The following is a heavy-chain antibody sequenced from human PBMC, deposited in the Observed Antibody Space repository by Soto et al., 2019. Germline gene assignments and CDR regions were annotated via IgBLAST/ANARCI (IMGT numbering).Heavy chain of an antibody. V-gene: IGHV3-11*01. CDR1: GFTFSDYY. CDR3: ARAVAAAGDYYYYCYYMDV. Sequence: QVQLVESGGGLVKPGGSLRLSCAASGFTFSDYYMSWIRQAPGKGLEWVSYISSSGSTIYYADSVKGRFTISRDNAKNSHNLQMNSLRAEDTAVYYCARAVAAAGDYYYYCYYMDVWGKGTTVTVSS. CDR2: ISSSGSTI. J-gene: IGHJ6*03. D-gene: IGHD6-13*01.